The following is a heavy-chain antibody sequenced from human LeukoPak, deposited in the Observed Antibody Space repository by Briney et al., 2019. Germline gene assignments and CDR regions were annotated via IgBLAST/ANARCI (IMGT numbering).Heavy chain of an antibody. CDR1: GFIFSSYS. CDR3: ARAYCSSTSCFE. D-gene: IGHD2-2*01. V-gene: IGHV3-48*01. J-gene: IGHJ4*02. Sequence: GGSLXLSCAASGFIFSSYSMNWVRQAPGKGLEWVSSISTSSSAIYYADSVKGRFTISRDNAKNSLFLQMDSLRAEDTAVYYCARAYCSSTSCFEWGQGTLVTVSS. CDR2: ISTSSSAI.